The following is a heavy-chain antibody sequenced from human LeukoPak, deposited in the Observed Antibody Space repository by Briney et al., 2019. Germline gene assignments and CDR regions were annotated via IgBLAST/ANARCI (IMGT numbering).Heavy chain of an antibody. V-gene: IGHV3-23*01. CDR3: ARDRYSSSSRWVDY. CDR2: ISGSGGST. D-gene: IGHD6-6*01. Sequence: ETLSLTCTVSGGSISSYYWSWVRQAPGKGLEWVSAISGSGGSTYYADSVKGRFTIPRDNSKNTLYLQMNSLRAEDTAVYYCARDRYSSSSRWVDYWGQGTLVTVSS. J-gene: IGHJ4*02. CDR1: GGSISSYY.